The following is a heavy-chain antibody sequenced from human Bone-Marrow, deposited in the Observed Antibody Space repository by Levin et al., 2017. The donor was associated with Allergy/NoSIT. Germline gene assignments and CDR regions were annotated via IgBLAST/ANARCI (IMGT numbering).Heavy chain of an antibody. CDR2: IWYDGSNK. J-gene: IGHJ4*02. Sequence: QSGESLKISCAASGFTFSSYGMHWVRQAPGKGLEWVAVIWYDGSNKYYADSVKGRFTISRDNSKNTLYLQMNSLRAEDTAVYYCARGFTMIVVAPGYWGQGTLVTVSS. CDR3: ARGFTMIVVAPGY. CDR1: GFTFSSYG. V-gene: IGHV3-33*01. D-gene: IGHD3-22*01.